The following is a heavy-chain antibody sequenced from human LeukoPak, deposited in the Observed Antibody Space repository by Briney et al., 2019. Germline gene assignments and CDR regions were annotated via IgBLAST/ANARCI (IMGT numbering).Heavy chain of an antibody. Sequence: GGSLRLSCAASGFTFSSYSMNWVRQAPGKGLEWVSSISSSSSYIYYADSVKGRFTISRDNAKNSLYLQMNSLITEDTAVYYCARDSGGNWYFFDYWGQGTLVTVSS. V-gene: IGHV3-21*01. J-gene: IGHJ4*02. CDR3: ARDSGGNWYFFDY. CDR2: ISSSSSYI. D-gene: IGHD4-23*01. CDR1: GFTFSSYS.